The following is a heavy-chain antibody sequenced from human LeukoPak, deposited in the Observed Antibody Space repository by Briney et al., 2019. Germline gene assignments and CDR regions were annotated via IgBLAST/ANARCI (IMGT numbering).Heavy chain of an antibody. Sequence: GGSLRLSCAASGFTFRSYSMHWVRQAPGKGLEWVAVISYDESNEYHTDSVKGRFSISRDNSKNTLYLQMSSLRVEDTAVYYCVKDRFIDYWGQGTLVTVSS. CDR1: GFTFRSYS. V-gene: IGHV3-30*14. CDR3: VKDRFIDY. CDR2: ISYDESNE. J-gene: IGHJ4*02.